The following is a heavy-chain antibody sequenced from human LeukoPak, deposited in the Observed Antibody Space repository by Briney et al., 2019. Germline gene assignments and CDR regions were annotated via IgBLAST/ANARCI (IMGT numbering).Heavy chain of an antibody. V-gene: IGHV4-34*01. J-gene: IGHJ4*02. CDR2: INHSGST. Sequence: PSETLSLTCAVYGGSFSGYYWSWIRQPPGKGLEWIGEINHSGSTNYNPSLKSRVTISVDTSKNQFSLKLSSVTAADTAVYYCASQQRGYGDYRDYWGQGTLVTVSS. CDR3: ASQQRGYGDYRDY. D-gene: IGHD4-17*01. CDR1: GGSFSGYY.